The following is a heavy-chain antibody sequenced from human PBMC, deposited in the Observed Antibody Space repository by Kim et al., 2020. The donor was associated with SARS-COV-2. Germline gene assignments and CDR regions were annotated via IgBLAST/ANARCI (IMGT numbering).Heavy chain of an antibody. D-gene: IGHD2-21*01. CDR1: GGSISSSSYY. CDR3: ARHGVDWYASSDGAFDI. V-gene: IGHV4-39*01. Sequence: SETLSLTCTVSGGSISSSSYYWGWIRQPPGKGLEWIGSIYYSGSTYYNPSLKSRVTISVDTSKNQFSLKLSSVTAADTAVYYCARHGVDWYASSDGAFDIWGQGTMVTVSS. CDR2: IYYSGST. J-gene: IGHJ3*02.